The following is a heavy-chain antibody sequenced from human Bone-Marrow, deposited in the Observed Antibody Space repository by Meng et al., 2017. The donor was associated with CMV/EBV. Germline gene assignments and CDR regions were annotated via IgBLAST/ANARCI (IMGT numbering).Heavy chain of an antibody. Sequence: GGSLRLSCAASGFTFSSYSMNWVRQAPGKGLEWVAVISYDGSNKYYAGSVKGRFTISRDNSKNTLYLQMNSLRAEDTAVYYCAQRYVAAAGEHDYWGQGTLVTVSS. CDR1: GFTFSSYS. V-gene: IGHV3-30*03. J-gene: IGHJ4*02. D-gene: IGHD6-13*01. CDR3: AQRYVAAAGEHDY. CDR2: ISYDGSNK.